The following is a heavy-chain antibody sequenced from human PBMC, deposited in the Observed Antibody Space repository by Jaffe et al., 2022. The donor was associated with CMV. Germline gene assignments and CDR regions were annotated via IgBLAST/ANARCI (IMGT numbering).Heavy chain of an antibody. V-gene: IGHV3-23*01. D-gene: IGHD3-22*01. CDR2: ISGSGGST. CDR3: AKDGEYYYDSSGYWVESGYFQH. Sequence: EVQLLESGGGLVQPGGSLRLSCAASGFTFSSYAMSWVRQAPGKGLEWVSAISGSGGSTYYADSVKGRFTISRDNSKNTLYLQMNSLRAEDTAVYYCAKDGEYYYDSSGYWVESGYFQHWGQGTLVTVSS. CDR1: GFTFSSYA. J-gene: IGHJ1*01.